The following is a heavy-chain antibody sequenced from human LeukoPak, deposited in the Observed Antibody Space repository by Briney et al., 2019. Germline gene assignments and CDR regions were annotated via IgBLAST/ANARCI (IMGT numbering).Heavy chain of an antibody. CDR1: GFTVSSNY. CDR3: ASYYYDSSGYYYYSDY. V-gene: IGHV3-53*01. CDR2: IYSGGST. J-gene: IGHJ4*02. D-gene: IGHD3-22*01. Sequence: GGSLRLSCAASGFTVSSNYMSWVRQAPGKELEWVSVIYSGGSTYYADSVKGRFTISRDNSKNTLYLQMNSLRAEDTAVYYCASYYYDSSGYYYYSDYWGQGTLVTVSS.